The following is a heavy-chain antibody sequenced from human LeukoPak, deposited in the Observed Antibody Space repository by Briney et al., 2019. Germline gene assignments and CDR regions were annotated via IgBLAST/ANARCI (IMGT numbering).Heavy chain of an antibody. D-gene: IGHD3-10*01. J-gene: IGHJ5*02. CDR3: ASGDRSGNYYGSGSP. V-gene: IGHV3-21*01. CDR1: GFTFSSYS. Sequence: PGGSLRLSCAASGFTFSSYSMNWVRQAPGKGLEWASSISSSSSYIYYADSVKGRFTISRDNAKNSLYLQMNSLRAEDTAVYYCASGDRSGNYYGSGSPWGQGTLVTVSS. CDR2: ISSSSSYI.